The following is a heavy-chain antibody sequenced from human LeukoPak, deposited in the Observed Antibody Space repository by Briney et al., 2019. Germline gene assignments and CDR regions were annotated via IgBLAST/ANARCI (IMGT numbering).Heavy chain of an antibody. D-gene: IGHD5-12*01. Sequence: ASVKVSCKASGYTFTGYYMHWVRQAPGQGLEWMGRINPNSGGTNYAQKFHGRVTMTRDTSISTAYMELSRLRSDDTAVYYCAREIKPSGYDYYYYYYMDVWGKGTTVTVSS. V-gene: IGHV1-2*06. CDR2: INPNSGGT. CDR3: AREIKPSGYDYYYYYYMDV. J-gene: IGHJ6*03. CDR1: GYTFTGYY.